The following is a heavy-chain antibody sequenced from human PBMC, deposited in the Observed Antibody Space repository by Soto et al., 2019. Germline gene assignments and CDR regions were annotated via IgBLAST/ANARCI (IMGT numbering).Heavy chain of an antibody. Sequence: ASETLSLTCTVSGGSISSYYWSWIRQPPGKGLEWIGYIYYSGSTNYNPSLKSRVTISVDTSKNQFSLKLSSVTAADTAVYYCARSPRGYGDYDVRFGTRFDPWGQGTLVTVSS. CDR1: GGSISSYY. D-gene: IGHD4-17*01. J-gene: IGHJ5*02. CDR3: ARSPRGYGDYDVRFGTRFDP. CDR2: IYYSGST. V-gene: IGHV4-59*01.